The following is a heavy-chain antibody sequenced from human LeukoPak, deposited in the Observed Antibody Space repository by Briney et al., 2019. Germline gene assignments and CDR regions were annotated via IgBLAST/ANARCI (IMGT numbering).Heavy chain of an antibody. V-gene: IGHV3-30*18. Sequence: PAKSLRLSCTASGFTFSSYGMHWVRQAPGKGQEWVAVISYDGSNKNYANSVKGRFTNSRDNSKHTLYLQMNSLRAEDTAVYSCAKDRATVTYYYNYGMDVWGQGTTVTVSS. CDR2: ISYDGSNK. CDR1: GFTFSSYG. D-gene: IGHD4-17*01. J-gene: IGHJ6*02. CDR3: AKDRATVTYYYNYGMDV.